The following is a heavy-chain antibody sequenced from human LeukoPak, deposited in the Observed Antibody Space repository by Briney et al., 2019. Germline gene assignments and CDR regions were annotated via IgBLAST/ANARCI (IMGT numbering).Heavy chain of an antibody. CDR3: ARDLYSSGWYYYYYGMDV. Sequence: SVKVSCKASGATFSSYAISWVRQAPGQGLEWMGRIIPIFGIASYAQKFQGRVTITADKSTSTAYMELSSLRSEDTAVYYCARDLYSSGWYYYYYGMDVWGQGTTVTVSS. CDR2: IIPIFGIA. D-gene: IGHD6-19*01. CDR1: GATFSSYA. V-gene: IGHV1-69*04. J-gene: IGHJ6*02.